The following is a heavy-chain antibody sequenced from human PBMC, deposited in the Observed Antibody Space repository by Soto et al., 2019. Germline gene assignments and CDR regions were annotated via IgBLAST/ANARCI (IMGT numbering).Heavy chain of an antibody. D-gene: IGHD3-22*01. CDR1: GYIFTSYG. Sequence: QVQLVQSGAEVKKPGASVKVSCKASGYIFTSYGISWVRQAPGQGLEWMGWISGYNGNTNYAQKLQGRVTMTTDTSTSTAYMELRSLRSDDTAVYYCARDTPHRRDSSEIDPWGQGTLVTVSS. CDR2: ISGYNGNT. J-gene: IGHJ5*02. CDR3: ARDTPHRRDSSEIDP. V-gene: IGHV1-18*01.